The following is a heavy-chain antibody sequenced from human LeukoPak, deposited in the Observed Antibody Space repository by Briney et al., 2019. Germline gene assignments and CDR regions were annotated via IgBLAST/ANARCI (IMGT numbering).Heavy chain of an antibody. J-gene: IGHJ4*02. V-gene: IGHV1-69*13. D-gene: IGHD6-19*01. CDR2: IIPIFGTA. Sequence: SVKVSCKASGGTFSSYAISWVRQAPGQGLEWMGGIIPIFGTANYAQKFQGRVTITADESTSTAYMELSSLGSEDTAVYYCARDRGAVAGIDYWGQGTLVTVSS. CDR3: ARDRGAVAGIDY. CDR1: GGTFSSYA.